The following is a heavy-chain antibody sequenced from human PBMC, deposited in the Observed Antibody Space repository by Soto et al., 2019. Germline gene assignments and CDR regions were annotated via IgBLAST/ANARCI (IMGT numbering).Heavy chain of an antibody. V-gene: IGHV1-8*01. CDR2: MNPHSGNT. CDR1: GYTFISYD. Sequence: QVHLVQSGAEVKKPGASVKVSCKAFGYTFISYDINWVRQATGQGFEWMGWMNPHSGNTGYAQKFQGRVTMTRDNSISTAFMELSNLRSEDTAVYYCVRAPMAPTTADLYFFDYWGRGSLVTVS. J-gene: IGHJ4*02. D-gene: IGHD1-1*01. CDR3: VRAPMAPTTADLYFFDY.